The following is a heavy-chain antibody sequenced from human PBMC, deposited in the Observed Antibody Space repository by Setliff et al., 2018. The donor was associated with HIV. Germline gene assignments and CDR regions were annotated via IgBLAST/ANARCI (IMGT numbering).Heavy chain of an antibody. CDR3: ARRGLEYGTSGDFDY. CDR1: GGSIRRSIYH. D-gene: IGHD6-6*01. J-gene: IGHJ4*02. CDR2: IDYSGST. Sequence: PSETLSLTCTVSGGSIRRSIYHWDWIRQPPGKGREWIGGIDYSGSTYYNPSLKSRVTISVDTSNNQFSLNVSSVTAADTAVFYCARRGLEYGTSGDFDYWGQGTLVTVSS. V-gene: IGHV4-39*01.